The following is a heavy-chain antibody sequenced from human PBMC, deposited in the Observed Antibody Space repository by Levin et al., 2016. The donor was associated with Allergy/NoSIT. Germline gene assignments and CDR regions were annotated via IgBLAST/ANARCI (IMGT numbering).Heavy chain of an antibody. CDR3: AREGMVRGVIIPYYYGMDV. Sequence: GESLKISCAASGFTFSDYYMSWIRQAPGKGLEWVSYISSSGSTIYYADSVKGRFTISRDNAKNSLYLQMNSLRAEDTAVYYCAREGMVRGVIIPYYYGMDVWGQGTTVTVSS. V-gene: IGHV3-11*01. CDR2: ISSSGSTI. D-gene: IGHD3-10*01. CDR1: GFTFSDYY. J-gene: IGHJ6*02.